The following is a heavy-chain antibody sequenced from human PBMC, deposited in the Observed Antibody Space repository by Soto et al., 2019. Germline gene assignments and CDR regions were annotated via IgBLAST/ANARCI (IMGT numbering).Heavy chain of an antibody. D-gene: IGHD6-13*01. CDR1: GYTFTSYC. V-gene: IGHV1-18*03. CDR3: ARASYSSSWYRGCRGRGVSTIRLDP. J-gene: IGHJ5*02. Sequence: ASMKVSCTASGYTFTSYCISWVRQAPGQGLEWMGWISAYNGNTNYAQKLQGRVTMTTDTSTSTAYMELRSLRSDDLAVYYCARASYSSSWYRGCRGRGVSTIRLDPWGEGTLVTVS. CDR2: ISAYNGNT.